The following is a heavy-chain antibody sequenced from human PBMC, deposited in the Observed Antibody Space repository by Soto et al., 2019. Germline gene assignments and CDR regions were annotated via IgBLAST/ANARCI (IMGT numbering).Heavy chain of an antibody. Sequence: GGALRLSFAASGFTLSSYGMHWVRPAPGKGLEWVAVISYVGSNKYYADSVKGRFTISRDNSKNTLYLQMNSLRAEDTAVYYCAKNGQLWFRGYYGMDVWGQGTTVTVSS. CDR2: ISYVGSNK. CDR3: AKNGQLWFRGYYGMDV. CDR1: GFTLSSYG. J-gene: IGHJ6*02. D-gene: IGHD5-18*01. V-gene: IGHV3-30*18.